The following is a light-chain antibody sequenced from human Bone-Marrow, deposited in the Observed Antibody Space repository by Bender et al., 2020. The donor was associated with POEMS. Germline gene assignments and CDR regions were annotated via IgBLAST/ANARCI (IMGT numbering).Light chain of an antibody. Sequence: QSALTQPASVSGSPGQSITLSCTGTNNDIGRYNYVSWYQQHPGKAPKLLLHGVNTRPFGVSNRFFGSKSGNTASLTISGLQPEDEADYFCTSYTSSCTLVFGGGSKLTVL. V-gene: IGLV2-14*03. CDR1: NNDIGRYNY. J-gene: IGLJ3*02. CDR3: TSYTSSCTLV. CDR2: GVN.